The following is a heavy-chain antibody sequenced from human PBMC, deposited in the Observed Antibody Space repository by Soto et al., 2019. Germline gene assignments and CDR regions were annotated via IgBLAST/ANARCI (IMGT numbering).Heavy chain of an antibody. D-gene: IGHD3-3*01. CDR1: GGSFSGYY. CDR3: ARALYYDFWSGYSPFDY. Sequence: NPSETLSLTCAVYGGSFSGYYWSWIRQPPGKGLEWIGEINHSGSTNYNPSLKSRVTISVDTSKNQFSLKLSSVTAADTAVYYCARALYYDFWSGYSPFDYWGQGTLVTVSS. CDR2: INHSGST. J-gene: IGHJ4*02. V-gene: IGHV4-34*01.